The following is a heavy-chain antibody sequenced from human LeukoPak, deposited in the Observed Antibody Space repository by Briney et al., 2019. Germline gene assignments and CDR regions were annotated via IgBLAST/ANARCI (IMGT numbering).Heavy chain of an antibody. J-gene: IGHJ4*02. Sequence: SETLSLTCAVYGGSFSGYYWNWIRQPPGKGLEWIGEINHSGSTNYNPSLKSRVTISVDTSKNQFSLKLSSVTAADTAVYYCARGRLSSTDFDYWGQGTLVTVSS. V-gene: IGHV4-34*01. CDR2: INHSGST. D-gene: IGHD6-25*01. CDR3: ARGRLSSTDFDY. CDR1: GGSFSGYY.